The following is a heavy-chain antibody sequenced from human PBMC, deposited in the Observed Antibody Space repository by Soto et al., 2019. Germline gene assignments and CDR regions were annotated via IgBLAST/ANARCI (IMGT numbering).Heavy chain of an antibody. Sequence: SETLSLTCAVYGGSFSGYYWSWIRQPPGKGLEWIGEINHSGSTNYNPSLKSRVTISVDTSKNQFSLKLSSVTAADTAVYYCAREGSSSWYGYFQHWGQGTLVTVSS. V-gene: IGHV4-34*01. CDR3: AREGSSSWYGYFQH. CDR2: INHSGST. J-gene: IGHJ1*01. CDR1: GGSFSGYY. D-gene: IGHD6-13*01.